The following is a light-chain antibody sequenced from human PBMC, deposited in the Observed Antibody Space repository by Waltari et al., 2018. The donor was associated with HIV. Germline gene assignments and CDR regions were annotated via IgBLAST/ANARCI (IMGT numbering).Light chain of an antibody. CDR3: QSYDSSLSGSKI. J-gene: IGLJ2*01. CDR2: GNT. V-gene: IGLV1-40*01. CDR1: RSHIRAGSD. Sequence: QSVLTQPPSVSGAPGQRVTISCPWTRSHIRAGSDVQWYQQLPGTAPKPLIYGNTNRPSGVPDRFSGSKSGTSASLDITGLQAEDEADYYCQSYDSSLSGSKIFGGGTKLTVL.